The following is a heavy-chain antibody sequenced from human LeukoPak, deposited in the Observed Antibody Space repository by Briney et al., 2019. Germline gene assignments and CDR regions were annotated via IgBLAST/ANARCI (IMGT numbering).Heavy chain of an antibody. CDR2: IYYSGTT. J-gene: IGHJ4*02. V-gene: IGHV4-59*08. Sequence: SETLSLTCTVSGDSLINFYWSWIRQPPGKGLEWIGYIYYSGTTNYNPSLKSRVTMSVDTSKNKFSLNLRSVTAADTAVYHCARLKFDVLTGYYEALDYWGQGTLVTVSS. CDR1: GDSLINFY. CDR3: ARLKFDVLTGYYEALDY. D-gene: IGHD3-9*01.